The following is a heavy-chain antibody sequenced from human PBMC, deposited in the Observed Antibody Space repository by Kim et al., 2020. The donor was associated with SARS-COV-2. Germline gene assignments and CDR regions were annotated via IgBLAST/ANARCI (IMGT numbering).Heavy chain of an antibody. V-gene: IGHV3-23*01. Sequence: DSSKCRFTITRENAKNPRYVQMNSLRGEDTAVYYCAKQDRGVVVAAAIDYWGQGTLVTVSS. CDR3: AKQDRGVVVAAAIDY. D-gene: IGHD2-15*01. J-gene: IGHJ4*02.